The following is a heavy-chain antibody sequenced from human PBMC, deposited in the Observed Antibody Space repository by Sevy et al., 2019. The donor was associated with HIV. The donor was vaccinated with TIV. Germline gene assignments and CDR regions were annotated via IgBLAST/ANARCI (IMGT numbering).Heavy chain of an antibody. CDR3: AKDATIFGVVGRDYYMDV. V-gene: IGHV3-30*02. D-gene: IGHD3-3*01. CDR2: IRYDGSNK. J-gene: IGHJ6*03. Sequence: GGSLRLSCAASGFTFSSYGMHWVRQAPGKGLEWVAFIRYDGSNKYYAYSVKGRFTISRDNSKNTLYLQMNSLRAEDTAVYYCAKDATIFGVVGRDYYMDVWGKGTTVTVSS. CDR1: GFTFSSYG.